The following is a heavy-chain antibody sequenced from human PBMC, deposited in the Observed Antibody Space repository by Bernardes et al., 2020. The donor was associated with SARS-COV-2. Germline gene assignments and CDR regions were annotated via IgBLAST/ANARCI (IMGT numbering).Heavy chain of an antibody. CDR3: ASIGGSSYSGWFDP. Sequence: SETLSLTCTVSGGSISSYYWSWIRQPPGKGLEWIGYIYYSGSTNYNPSLKSRVTISVDTSKNQFSLKLSSVTAADTAVYYCASIGGSSYSGWFDPWGQGTLVTVSS. J-gene: IGHJ5*02. V-gene: IGHV4-59*01. CDR2: IYYSGST. CDR1: GGSISSYY. D-gene: IGHD2-15*01.